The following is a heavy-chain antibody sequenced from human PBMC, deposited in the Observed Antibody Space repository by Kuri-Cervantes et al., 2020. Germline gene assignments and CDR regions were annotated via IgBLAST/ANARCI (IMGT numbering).Heavy chain of an antibody. CDR1: GGSISSSSYY. CDR3: ARAPVVDIYRFDY. V-gene: IGHV4-39*01. J-gene: IGHJ4*02. D-gene: IGHD2-15*01. Sequence: SETLSLTCTVSGGSISSSSYYWGWIRQPPGKGLEWIGSIYYSGSTYYNPSLKSRVTISVDTSKNQFSLKLSSVTAADTAVYYCARAPVVDIYRFDYWGQGTLVTVS. CDR2: IYYSGST.